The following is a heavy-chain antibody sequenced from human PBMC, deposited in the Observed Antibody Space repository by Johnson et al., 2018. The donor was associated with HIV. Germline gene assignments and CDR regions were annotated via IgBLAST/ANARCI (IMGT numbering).Heavy chain of an antibody. D-gene: IGHD1-26*01. CDR3: ARFMGSTWSDASDI. CDR1: GFTFSSYW. CDR2: IKQDGSEK. V-gene: IGHV3-7*01. J-gene: IGHJ3*02. Sequence: VQLVESGGGLVQPGGSLRLSCAASGFTFSSYWMSWVRQAPGKGLEWVANIKQDGSEKYYVDSVKGRITISRDNAKNSLYLQMNFLRPEDTAVYYCARFMGSTWSDASDIWGQGTMVIVSS.